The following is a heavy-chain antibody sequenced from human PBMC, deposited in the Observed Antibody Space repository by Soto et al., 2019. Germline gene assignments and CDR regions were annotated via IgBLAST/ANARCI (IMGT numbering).Heavy chain of an antibody. CDR3: ARVDSKIVVGGVGLFDY. J-gene: IGHJ4*02. CDR2: ISSDESST. D-gene: IGHD3-22*01. CDR1: GFTFSRHW. V-gene: IGHV3-74*01. Sequence: EVQLVESGGGLFQPGGSLRLSCAASGFTFSRHWMHWVRQVPGKGLVWVARISSDESSTDYADSVKGRFTISRDNAKSTLYLQMNSLRAEDTAVYYCARVDSKIVVGGVGLFDYWGQGTLVTVSS.